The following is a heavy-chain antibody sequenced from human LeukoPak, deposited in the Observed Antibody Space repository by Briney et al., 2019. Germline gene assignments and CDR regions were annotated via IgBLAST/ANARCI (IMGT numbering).Heavy chain of an antibody. CDR3: ARQSYYDFWSGYSDRWFDP. V-gene: IGHV5-51*01. CDR1: GYSFTSYW. Sequence: GESLKISCKGSGYSFTSYWIGWVRQMPGKGLERMGIIYPGDSDTRYSPSFQGQVTISADKSISTAYLQWSSLRASDTAMYYCARQSYYDFWSGYSDRWFDPWGQGTLVTVSS. D-gene: IGHD3-3*01. J-gene: IGHJ5*02. CDR2: IYPGDSDT.